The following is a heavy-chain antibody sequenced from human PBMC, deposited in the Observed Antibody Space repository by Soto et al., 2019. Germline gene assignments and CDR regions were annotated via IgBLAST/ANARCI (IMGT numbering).Heavy chain of an antibody. CDR3: ARDPHNTDSSGYYVSSGNFDY. CDR1: GGSFSGYY. D-gene: IGHD3-22*01. V-gene: IGHV4-34*01. J-gene: IGHJ4*02. CDR2: INHSGST. Sequence: PSETLSLTCAVYGGSFSGYYWSWIRQPPGKGLEWIGEINHSGSTNYNPSLKSRVTIPVDTSKNQFSLKLSSVTAADTAVYYCARDPHNTDSSGYYVSSGNFDYWGQGIQVTVSS.